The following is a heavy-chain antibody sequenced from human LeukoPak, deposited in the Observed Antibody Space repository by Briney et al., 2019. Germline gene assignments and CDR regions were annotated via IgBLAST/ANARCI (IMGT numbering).Heavy chain of an antibody. Sequence: PGGSLRLSCVASGFTFSDYAINWVRQAPGKGLEWVSTFKTNYNQVYYAESVRGQFTISTDNSKNTLYLQMNSLRAEDTAVYYCARDRVGATDYFDYWGQGTLVTVSS. D-gene: IGHD1-26*01. V-gene: IGHV3-23*05. CDR1: GFTFSDYA. J-gene: IGHJ4*02. CDR2: FKTNYNQV. CDR3: ARDRVGATDYFDY.